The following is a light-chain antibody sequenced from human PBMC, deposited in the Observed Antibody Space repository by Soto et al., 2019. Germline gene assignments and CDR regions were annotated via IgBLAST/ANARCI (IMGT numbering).Light chain of an antibody. V-gene: IGKV3-20*01. CDR3: QQHGTSPPSWT. CDR1: QSITSNH. CDR2: GAS. Sequence: ETVLTQSPGTLSLSPGERATLFCRASQSITSNHLAWYQQKPGQAPRLLIYGASSRATGIPDRFSGSGSGTDFTLTSSRLEPEDFAVYYCQQHGTSPPSWTFGQGTKGEIK. J-gene: IGKJ1*01.